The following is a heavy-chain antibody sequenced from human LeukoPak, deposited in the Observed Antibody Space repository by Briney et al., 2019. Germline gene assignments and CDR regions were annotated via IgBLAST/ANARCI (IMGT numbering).Heavy chain of an antibody. J-gene: IGHJ4*02. CDR1: GGSISSGVYY. Sequence: SQTLSLTCTVSGGSISSGVYYWSWIRQHPGKGLEWIGYIYYSGSTYYNPSLKSRVTISVDTSKNQFSLKLSSVTAADTAVYYCARDKRVDYYDSSGYDDWGQGTLVTVSS. V-gene: IGHV4-31*03. CDR2: IYYSGST. CDR3: ARDKRVDYYDSSGYDD. D-gene: IGHD3-22*01.